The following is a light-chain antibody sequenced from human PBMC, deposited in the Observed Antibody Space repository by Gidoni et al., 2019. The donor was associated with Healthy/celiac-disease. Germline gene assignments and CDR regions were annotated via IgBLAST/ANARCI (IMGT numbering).Light chain of an antibody. CDR2: KDS. Sequence: SSELPQPPSVSVSPGQTARITCSGDALPKQYAYWYQQKPGQAPVLVIYKDSERPSGIPERFSGSSSGTTVTLTISGVQAEDEADYYCQSADSSGTYAVFGGGTQLTVL. J-gene: IGLJ7*01. CDR1: ALPKQY. CDR3: QSADSSGTYAV. V-gene: IGLV3-25*03.